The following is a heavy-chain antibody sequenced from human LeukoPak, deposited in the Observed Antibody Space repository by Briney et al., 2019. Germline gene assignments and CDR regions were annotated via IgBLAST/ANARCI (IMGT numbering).Heavy chain of an antibody. V-gene: IGHV3-53*01. J-gene: IGHJ4*02. CDR3: ARGRIVGSAWTPFDY. D-gene: IGHD6-19*01. Sequence: PGGSLRLSCAASGFTVTNKYMSWVRQAPGKGLEWVSVIYSGGSTYYADSVKGRFIISRDNAKNSLYLQMNSLRAEDTAVYYCARGRIVGSAWTPFDYWGQGTLVTVSS. CDR1: GFTVTNKY. CDR2: IYSGGST.